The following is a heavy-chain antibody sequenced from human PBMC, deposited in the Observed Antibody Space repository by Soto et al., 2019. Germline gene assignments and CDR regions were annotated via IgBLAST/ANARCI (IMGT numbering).Heavy chain of an antibody. J-gene: IGHJ6*02. CDR1: GGSINSYY. Sequence: QVQLQESGPGLVKPSATLSLTCTVSGGSINSYYWSWIRQPAGKGLEWIGRFYITGSTNYNPSLKRRLTMSVDTSKNQFSLQLSSVTAADTAVYYCAGGDIGAAGTMGYSYGMDVWGQGTTVTVSS. V-gene: IGHV4-4*07. CDR2: FYITGST. CDR3: AGGDIGAAGTMGYSYGMDV. D-gene: IGHD6-13*01.